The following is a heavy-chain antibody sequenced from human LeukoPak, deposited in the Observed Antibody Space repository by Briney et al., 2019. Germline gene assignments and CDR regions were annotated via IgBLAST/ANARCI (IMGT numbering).Heavy chain of an antibody. CDR2: MNPNSGNT. Sequence: ASVKVSCKASGYTFTSYDINWVRQATGQGLEWMEWMNPNSGNTGYAQKFQGRVTMTRNTSISTAYMELSSLRSEDTAVYYCARGLRSSTSCCVYWGQGTLVTVSS. CDR3: ARGLRSSTSCCVY. CDR1: GYTFTSYD. D-gene: IGHD2-2*01. V-gene: IGHV1-8*01. J-gene: IGHJ4*02.